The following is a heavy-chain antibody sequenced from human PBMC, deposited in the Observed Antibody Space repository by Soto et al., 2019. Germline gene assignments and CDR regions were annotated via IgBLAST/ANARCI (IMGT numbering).Heavy chain of an antibody. V-gene: IGHV4-59*08. CDR3: ARHRYRDGVTPYNWFDP. CDR1: GGSISSYY. Sequence: QVQLQESGPGLVKPSETLSLTCTVSGGSISSYYWSWIRQPPGKGLEWIGYIYYSGSTNYNPSLKSRVTISVDTSKNQFSLKLSSVTAADTAVYYCARHRYRDGVTPYNWFDPWGQGTLVTVSS. D-gene: IGHD3-16*02. J-gene: IGHJ5*02. CDR2: IYYSGST.